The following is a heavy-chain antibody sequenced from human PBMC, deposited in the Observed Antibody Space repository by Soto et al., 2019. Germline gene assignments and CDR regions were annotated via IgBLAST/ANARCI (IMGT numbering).Heavy chain of an antibody. D-gene: IGHD2-2*01. V-gene: IGHV1-3*01. CDR3: ARLGSSTSENYYYYYGMDV. CDR2: INAGNGNT. J-gene: IGHJ6*02. CDR1: GYTFTSYA. Sequence: GASVKVSCKASGYTFTSYAMHWVRQAPGQRLEWMGWINAGNGNTKYSQKFQGRVTITRDTSASTAYMELSSLRSEDTAVYYCARLGSSTSENYYYYYGMDVWGQGTTVTVSS.